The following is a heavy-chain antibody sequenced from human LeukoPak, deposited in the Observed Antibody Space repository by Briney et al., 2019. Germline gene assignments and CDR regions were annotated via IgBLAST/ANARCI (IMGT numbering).Heavy chain of an antibody. V-gene: IGHV3-23*01. CDR1: GFTFSSYA. D-gene: IGHD6-13*01. CDR2: ISGSGGST. CDR3: AKAPGYSSSWYRSYFDY. J-gene: IGHJ4*02. Sequence: GGSLRLSCAASGFTFSSYAMSWVRQAPGKGLEWVSAISGSGGSTYYADSVKGRFTISRDNSKNTLYLQMNSLRAEDTAVYYCAKAPGYSSSWYRSYFDYCGQGTLVTVSS.